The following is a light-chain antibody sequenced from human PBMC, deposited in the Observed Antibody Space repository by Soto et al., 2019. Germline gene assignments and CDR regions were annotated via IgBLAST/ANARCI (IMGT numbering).Light chain of an antibody. V-gene: IGLV1-47*02. J-gene: IGLJ2*01. Sequence: QSVLTQPPSASGTPGQRVTISCSGSYSNVETNYVYWYQQVPGTAPKLLIYTNDQRPSGVPDRFSASKSGTSASLAISGLRSEDEADYFCSATDDSLGGPVFGGGTQVTVL. CDR2: TND. CDR1: YSNVETNY. CDR3: SATDDSLGGPV.